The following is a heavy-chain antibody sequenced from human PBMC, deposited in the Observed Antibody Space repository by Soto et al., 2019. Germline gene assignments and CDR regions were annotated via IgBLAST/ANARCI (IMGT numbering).Heavy chain of an antibody. Sequence: QVQLQESGPGLVKPSQTLSLTCTVSGGSISSGGYYWNWIRQHPGKGLEWIGYIYYSGSTSYNPSLKSRVIISVDTSKNQFSLELSSVPAADTAVYYCARGEGSSGYLAYYYGMDVWGQGTTVTVSS. CDR2: IYYSGST. V-gene: IGHV4-31*03. J-gene: IGHJ6*02. D-gene: IGHD3-22*01. CDR3: ARGEGSSGYLAYYYGMDV. CDR1: GGSISSGGYY.